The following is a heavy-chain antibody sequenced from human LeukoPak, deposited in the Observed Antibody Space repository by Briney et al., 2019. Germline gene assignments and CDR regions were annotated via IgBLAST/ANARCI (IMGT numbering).Heavy chain of an antibody. CDR1: GYSISSGYF. V-gene: IGHV4-38-2*02. CDR3: ATLAVGGTESYYFDY. D-gene: IGHD1-26*01. Sequence: SETLSLTCTVSGYSISSGYFWGWIRQPPGKGLEWIGSIYHSGSTYYNPSLKSRVTISVDTSKNQFSLKLGSVTAADTAVYYCATLAVGGTESYYFDYWGQGTLVTVSS. J-gene: IGHJ4*02. CDR2: IYHSGST.